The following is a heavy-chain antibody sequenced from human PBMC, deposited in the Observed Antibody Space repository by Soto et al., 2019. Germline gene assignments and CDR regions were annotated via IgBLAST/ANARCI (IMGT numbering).Heavy chain of an antibody. J-gene: IGHJ5*02. CDR3: VRDGTKTLRDWFDP. CDR1: GASISGFY. V-gene: IGHV4-4*07. D-gene: IGHD1-1*01. Sequence: PSETLSLTCTVSGASISGFYWSWIRKSAGKGLEWIGRIYATGTTDYNPSLKSRVMMSVGTSKKQFSLKLRPVTAADTAVYYCVRDGTKTLRDWFDPWGQGISVTVSS. CDR2: IYATGTT.